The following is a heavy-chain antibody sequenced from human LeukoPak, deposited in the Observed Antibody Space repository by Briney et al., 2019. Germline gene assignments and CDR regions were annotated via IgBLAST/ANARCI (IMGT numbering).Heavy chain of an antibody. Sequence: SETLSLTCSVSGGSISSDYWSWIRQPPEKGLEWIGYILYSGSTNYNPSLKSRLTISVDTSKNQFSLKLSSVTAADTAVYYCAREYCTRTTCYFDYWGQGTLVTVSS. CDR2: ILYSGST. D-gene: IGHD2-2*01. V-gene: IGHV4-59*01. CDR3: AREYCTRTTCYFDY. CDR1: GGSISSDY. J-gene: IGHJ4*02.